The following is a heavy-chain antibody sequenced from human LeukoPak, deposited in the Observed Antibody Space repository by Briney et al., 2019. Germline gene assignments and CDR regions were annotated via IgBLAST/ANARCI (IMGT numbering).Heavy chain of an antibody. D-gene: IGHD6-13*01. Sequence: GGSLRLSCAASGFTFSSYWMHWVRQAPGKGLVWVSRINSDGSSTSYADSVKGRFTISRDNAKNTLYLQMSSLRSEDTAVYYCARGPEGPDSSSWPPDYWGQGTLVTVSS. V-gene: IGHV3-74*01. J-gene: IGHJ4*02. CDR2: INSDGSST. CDR3: ARGPEGPDSSSWPPDY. CDR1: GFTFSSYW.